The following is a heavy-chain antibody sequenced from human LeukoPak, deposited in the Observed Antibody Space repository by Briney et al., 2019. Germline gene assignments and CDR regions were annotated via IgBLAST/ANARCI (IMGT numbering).Heavy chain of an antibody. Sequence: GGSLRLSCAASGFTLSNYSMNWVRQAPGKGLEWVAFISSSSSYIFYADSLKGRFTISRDNAKNSLYLQMNSLRADDTAVYYCARGLAYGDDGLWGQGTLVTVSS. J-gene: IGHJ4*02. V-gene: IGHV3-21*01. CDR3: ARGLAYGDDGL. D-gene: IGHD4-17*01. CDR2: ISSSSSYI. CDR1: GFTLSNYS.